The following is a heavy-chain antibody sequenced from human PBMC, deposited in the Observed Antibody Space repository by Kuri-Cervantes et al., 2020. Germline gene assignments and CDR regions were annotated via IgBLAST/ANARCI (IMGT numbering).Heavy chain of an antibody. J-gene: IGHJ6*02. D-gene: IGHD6-19*01. CDR2: ISSSSSYI. Sequence: GESLKISCAASGFTFSSYSMNWVRQAPGKGLEWVSSISSSSSYIYYVDSVKGRFTISRDNAKNSLYLQMNSLRAEDTAVYYCAGQYSSGWFPWRAPVDVFRGMDVWGQGTTVTVSS. V-gene: IGHV3-21*01. CDR3: AGQYSSGWFPWRAPVDVFRGMDV. CDR1: GFTFSSYS.